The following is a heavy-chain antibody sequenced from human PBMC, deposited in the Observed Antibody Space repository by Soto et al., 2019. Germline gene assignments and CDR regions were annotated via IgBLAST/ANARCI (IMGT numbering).Heavy chain of an antibody. CDR1: GYFFTNYY. V-gene: IGHV1-2*02. CDR2: INPNSGGT. CDR3: ALTVLDD. D-gene: IGHD4-4*01. J-gene: IGHJ4*02. Sequence: GASVKVSCKTSGYFFTNYYIHWVRQAPGQGIEWMGWINPNSGGTTYAQKFQDKVTLTRATSTRTVYMELTRLTSNDTAVYYCALTVLDDWGQGTLVTVSS.